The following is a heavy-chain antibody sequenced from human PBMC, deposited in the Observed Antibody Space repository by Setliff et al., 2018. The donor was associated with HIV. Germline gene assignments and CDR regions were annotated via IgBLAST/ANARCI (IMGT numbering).Heavy chain of an antibody. V-gene: IGHV4-61*02. J-gene: IGHJ5*02. CDR3: ARDMTYYFDSSGSFGWFDP. CDR2: IYTSGST. D-gene: IGHD3-22*01. Sequence: PSETLSLTCTVSGGSISSGTSYWSWIRQPAGKGLEWIGRIYTSGSTNYNPSLKSRVSISLDTSKNQFSLKLNSVTAADTAVYYCARDMTYYFDSSGSFGWFDPWGQGTLVTVSS. CDR1: GGSISSGTSY.